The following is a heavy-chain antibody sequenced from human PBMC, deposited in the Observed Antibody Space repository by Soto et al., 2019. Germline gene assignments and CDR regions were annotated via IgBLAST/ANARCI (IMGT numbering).Heavy chain of an antibody. CDR2: ISGSGGST. D-gene: IGHD6-13*01. V-gene: IGHV3-23*01. CDR3: AGLPGYSSSWYY. CDR1: GFTFSSYA. Sequence: GGSLRLSCAASGFTFSSYAMSWVRQAPGKGLEWVSAISGSGGSTYYADSVKGRFTISRDNSKNTLYLQMNSLRAEDTAVYYCAGLPGYSSSWYYWGQGTLVTVSS. J-gene: IGHJ4*02.